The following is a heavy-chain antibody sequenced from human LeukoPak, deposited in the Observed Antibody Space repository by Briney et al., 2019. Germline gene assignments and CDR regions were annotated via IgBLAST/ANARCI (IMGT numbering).Heavy chain of an antibody. J-gene: IGHJ5*02. Sequence: ASVKVSCKASGGTFSSYAISWVRQAPGQGLEWMGIINPSGGSTNYAQKFQGRVTMTRDMSTSTVYMELSSLRSEDTAVYYCAKEPVSIFGLVRTQTTKRPHRFDPWGQGTLVTVSS. V-gene: IGHV1-46*01. D-gene: IGHD3/OR15-3a*01. CDR2: INPSGGST. CDR1: GGTFSSYA. CDR3: AKEPVSIFGLVRTQTTKRPHRFDP.